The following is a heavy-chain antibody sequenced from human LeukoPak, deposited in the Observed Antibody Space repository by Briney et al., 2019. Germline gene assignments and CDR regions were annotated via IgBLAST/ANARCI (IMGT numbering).Heavy chain of an antibody. V-gene: IGHV4-4*07. CDR2: IYTSGST. D-gene: IGHD2-2*01. Sequence: SETLSLTCTVSGGSIGSYYWSWIRQPAGKGLEWIGRIYTSGSTNYNPSLKSRVTMSVDTSKNQFSLKLSSVTAADTAVYYCAREFIVVVPAASRLYYYYMDVWGKGTTVTVSS. J-gene: IGHJ6*03. CDR3: AREFIVVVPAASRLYYYYMDV. CDR1: GGSIGSYY.